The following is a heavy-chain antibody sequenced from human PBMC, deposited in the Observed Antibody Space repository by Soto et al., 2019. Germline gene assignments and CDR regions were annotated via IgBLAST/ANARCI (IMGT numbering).Heavy chain of an antibody. CDR2: INAGNGNT. D-gene: IGHD3-3*01. CDR3: ARDAFWSGYNGMDV. V-gene: IGHV1-3*01. CDR1: GYTFTSYA. Sequence: ASVKVSCKASGYTFTSYAMHWVRQAPGQRLEWMGWINAGNGNTKYSQKFQGRVTITRDTSASTAYMELSSLRSEDTAVYYCARDAFWSGYNGMDVWGQGTTVTVSS. J-gene: IGHJ6*02.